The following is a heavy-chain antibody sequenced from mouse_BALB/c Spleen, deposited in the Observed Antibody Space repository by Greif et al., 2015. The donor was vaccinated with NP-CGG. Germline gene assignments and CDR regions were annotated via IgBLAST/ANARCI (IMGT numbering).Heavy chain of an antibody. CDR2: ISYSGST. D-gene: IGHD1-1*02. CDR1: GYSITSDYA. Sequence: EVQLQQSGPGLVKPSQSLSLTCTVTGYSITSDYAWNWIRQFPGNKLEWMGYISYSGSTSYNPSLKSRISITRDTSKNQFFLQLNSVTTEDTATYYCARSPYGYLDYWGQGTTLTVSS. V-gene: IGHV3-2*02. J-gene: IGHJ2*01. CDR3: ARSPYGYLDY.